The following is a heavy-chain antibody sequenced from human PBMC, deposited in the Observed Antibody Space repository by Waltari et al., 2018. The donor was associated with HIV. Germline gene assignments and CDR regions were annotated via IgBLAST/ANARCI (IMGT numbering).Heavy chain of an antibody. Sequence: QVQLQESGPGLVKPSETLSLTCAVSGYSISSRYYWGWIRQPPGKGLEWIGSLHHSGDTYYNPSLKSRISISLDSSKNHFSLKLSSVTAADTAVYFCARAVLRYFGNWFDPWGQGTLVTVSS. CDR1: GYSISSRYY. CDR3: ARAVLRYFGNWFDP. CDR2: LHHSGDT. V-gene: IGHV4-38-2*01. J-gene: IGHJ5*02. D-gene: IGHD3-9*01.